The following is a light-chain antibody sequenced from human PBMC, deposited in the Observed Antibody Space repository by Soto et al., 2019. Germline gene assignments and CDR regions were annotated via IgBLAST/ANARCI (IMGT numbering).Light chain of an antibody. Sequence: DIVLTQSPATMSLSPGVRVTLSCRASSSVSSYLAWYQQKPGQAPRLLLYAASNRATGIPARFSGSASGTDFPLTISSLEPEDFAVYYCQQRSNWTRTFGQGTKV. J-gene: IGKJ1*01. V-gene: IGKV3-11*01. CDR2: AAS. CDR1: SSVSSY. CDR3: QQRSNWTRT.